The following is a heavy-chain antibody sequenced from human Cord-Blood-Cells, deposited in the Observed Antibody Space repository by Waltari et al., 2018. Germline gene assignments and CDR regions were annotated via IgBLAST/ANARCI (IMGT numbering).Heavy chain of an antibody. CDR2: ISGSGGST. V-gene: IGHV3-23*01. CDR1: GFPFSRYP. Sequence: EVQLLESGGGLVQPGGSLRLSCAPSGFPFSRYPMSCARQAPGKGLEWVSAISGSGGSTYYADSVKGQFTISRDNSKNTLYLQMNSLRAEDTAVYYCAKDAGQQQLVLAFDIWGQGTMVTVSS. D-gene: IGHD6-13*01. CDR3: AKDAGQQQLVLAFDI. J-gene: IGHJ3*02.